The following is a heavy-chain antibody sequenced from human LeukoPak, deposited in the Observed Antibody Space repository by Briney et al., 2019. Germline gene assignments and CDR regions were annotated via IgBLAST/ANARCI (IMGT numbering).Heavy chain of an antibody. D-gene: IGHD6-19*01. CDR1: AYTFTGYY. Sequence: GASVKVSCKASAYTFTGYYMHWVRQAPGQGLEWMGWINPNSGGTNYAQKFQGRVTMTRDTSISTAYMELSRLRSDDTAVYYCARGRDKQWLVRDYFDYWGQGTLVTVSS. CDR3: ARGRDKQWLVRDYFDY. J-gene: IGHJ4*02. CDR2: INPNSGGT. V-gene: IGHV1-2*02.